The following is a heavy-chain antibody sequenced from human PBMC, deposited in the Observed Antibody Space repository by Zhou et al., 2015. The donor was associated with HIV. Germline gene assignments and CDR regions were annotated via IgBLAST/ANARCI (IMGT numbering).Heavy chain of an antibody. CDR3: ARDRSDPTENYGMDV. CDR2: MNPNSGNT. V-gene: IGHV1-8*01. Sequence: QVQLVQSGAEVKKPGASVKVSCKASGYTFTSYDINWVRQATGQGLEWMGWMNPNSGNTGYAQKFQGRVTITADESTSTAYMELSSLRSEDTAVYYCARDRSDPTENYGMDVWGQGTTVTVSS. CDR1: GYTFTSYD. D-gene: IGHD2/OR15-2a*01. J-gene: IGHJ6*02.